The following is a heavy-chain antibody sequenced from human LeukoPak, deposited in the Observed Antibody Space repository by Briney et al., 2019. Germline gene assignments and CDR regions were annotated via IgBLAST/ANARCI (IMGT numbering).Heavy chain of an antibody. J-gene: IGHJ3*02. Sequence: GGSLRLSCAASGFTFSSYEMNWVRQAPGKGLEWVSSISRGGSPIFYADSVRGRFTTSRDNAKKSLFLQMTSLRAEDTAVYYCARDVSLVDAFDIWGQGTMVTVSS. D-gene: IGHD5/OR15-5a*01. CDR1: GFTFSSYE. CDR2: ISRGGSPI. CDR3: ARDVSLVDAFDI. V-gene: IGHV3-48*03.